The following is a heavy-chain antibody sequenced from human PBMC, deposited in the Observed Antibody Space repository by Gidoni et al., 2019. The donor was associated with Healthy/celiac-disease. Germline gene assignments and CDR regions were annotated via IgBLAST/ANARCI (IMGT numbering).Heavy chain of an antibody. Sequence: QLQLQESGPGLVKPSETLSLTCTVSGGSISSSSYYWGWIRQPPGKGLEWIGSIYYSGSTYYNPSLKSRVTISVDTSKNQFSLKRSSVTAADTAVYYCARLPIVVVITPFDYWGQGTLVTVSS. D-gene: IGHD3-22*01. CDR1: GGSISSSSYY. CDR2: IYYSGST. CDR3: ARLPIVVVITPFDY. V-gene: IGHV4-39*01. J-gene: IGHJ4*02.